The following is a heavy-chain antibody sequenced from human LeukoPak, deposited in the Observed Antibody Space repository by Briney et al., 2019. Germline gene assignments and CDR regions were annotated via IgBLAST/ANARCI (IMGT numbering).Heavy chain of an antibody. CDR1: GFTFSSYA. Sequence: PGASLRLSCAASGFTFSSYAMTWVRQAPGKGLEWVSAISGSGGNTYYADSVKGRFTISRDNSKNTLYLQMSSLRAEDTAVYYCAKRGYYDSSAYLKGNWYFDPWGRGTLVTVSS. CDR2: ISGSGGNT. V-gene: IGHV3-23*01. J-gene: IGHJ2*01. CDR3: AKRGYYDSSAYLKGNWYFDP. D-gene: IGHD3-22*01.